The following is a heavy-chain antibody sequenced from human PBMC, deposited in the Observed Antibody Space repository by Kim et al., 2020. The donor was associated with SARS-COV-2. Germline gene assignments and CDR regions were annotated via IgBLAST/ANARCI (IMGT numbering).Heavy chain of an antibody. V-gene: IGHV3-30*01. Sequence: VKGRFTIARDNSKNTLYLQMNSLRAEDTAVYYCARDYYDSSGYSNYGMDVWGQGTTVTVSS. CDR3: ARDYYDSSGYSNYGMDV. J-gene: IGHJ6*02. D-gene: IGHD3-22*01.